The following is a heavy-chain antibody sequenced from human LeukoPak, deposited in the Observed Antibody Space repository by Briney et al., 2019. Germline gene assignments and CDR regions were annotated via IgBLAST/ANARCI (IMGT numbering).Heavy chain of an antibody. CDR2: ISGFGGST. D-gene: IGHD6-13*01. J-gene: IGHJ4*02. CDR3: ARRSGSSWSSFDY. V-gene: IGHV3-23*01. Sequence: GGSLRLSCAASGFTFNNYAMNWVRQAPGKGLEWVSGISGFGGSTYYAPSVKGRLTISRDNFGNMLYLHLDSLRVEDTAIYYCARRSGSSWSSFDYWGQGTLVTVSS. CDR1: GFTFNNYA.